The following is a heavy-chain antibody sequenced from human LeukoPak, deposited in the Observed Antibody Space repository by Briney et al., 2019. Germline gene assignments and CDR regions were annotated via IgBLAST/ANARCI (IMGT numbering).Heavy chain of an antibody. V-gene: IGHV1-18*01. CDR2: ISAYNGNT. D-gene: IGHD2-2*01. J-gene: IGHJ4*02. Sequence: ASVNVSCKASGYTFTSYGISWVRQAPGQGLEWMGWISAYNGNTNYAQKLQGRVTMTTDTSTSTAYMELRSLRSDDTAVYYCAGTRGYCSSTSCSFDYWGQGTLVTVSS. CDR1: GYTFTSYG. CDR3: AGTRGYCSSTSCSFDY.